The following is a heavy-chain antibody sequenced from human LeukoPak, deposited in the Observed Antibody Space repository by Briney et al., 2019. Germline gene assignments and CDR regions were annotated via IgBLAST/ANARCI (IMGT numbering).Heavy chain of an antibody. D-gene: IGHD3-22*01. Sequence: PSETLSLTCTVSGGSISSYYWSWIRQPPGKGLEWIGYIYYSGSTNYNPSLKSRVTISVDTSKNQFSLKLSSVTAADTAVYYCARGARGVVTDDAFDIWGQGTMVTVSS. J-gene: IGHJ3*02. V-gene: IGHV4-59*01. CDR3: ARGARGVVTDDAFDI. CDR1: GGSISSYY. CDR2: IYYSGST.